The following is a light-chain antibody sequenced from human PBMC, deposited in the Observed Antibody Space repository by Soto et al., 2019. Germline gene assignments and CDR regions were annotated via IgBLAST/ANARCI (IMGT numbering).Light chain of an antibody. V-gene: IGLV2-14*01. CDR2: EVS. CDR3: SSYTSSSTLLYV. J-gene: IGLJ1*01. CDR1: SSDVGGYTY. Sequence: QSVLTQPAFVSGSPGQSITISCTGTSSDVGGYTYVSWYQQHPGKAPKLMIYEVSNRPSGVSNRFSGSKSGNTASLTISGLQAEDEADYYCSSYTSSSTLLYVFGTGTKLTVL.